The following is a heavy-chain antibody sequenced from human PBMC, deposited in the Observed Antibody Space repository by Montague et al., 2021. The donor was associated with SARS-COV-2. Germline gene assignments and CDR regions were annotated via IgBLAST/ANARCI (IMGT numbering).Heavy chain of an antibody. CDR2: NYYSGST. Sequence: SETLSLTCTVSGGSISSSSYYWGWLRPPPGQGLVWIGTNYYSGSTYSTPSLKRRVTVSVDTSKNQFSLKLSSVPAADTAVYYCAGGWFSPMLVVVIRGPFDYWGQGALVTVSS. CDR3: AGGWFSPMLVVVIRGPFDY. D-gene: IGHD3-22*01. V-gene: IGHV4-39*07. CDR1: GGSISSSSYY. J-gene: IGHJ4*02.